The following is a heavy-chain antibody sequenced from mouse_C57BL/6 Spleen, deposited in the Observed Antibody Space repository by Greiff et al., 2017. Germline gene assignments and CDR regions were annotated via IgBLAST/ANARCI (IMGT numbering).Heavy chain of an antibody. J-gene: IGHJ3*01. CDR2: INPGSGGT. D-gene: IGHD3-3*01. V-gene: IGHV1-54*01. Sequence: VQLQQSGAELVRPGTSVKVSCTASGYAFTNYLIEWVKQRPGQGLEWIGVINPGSGGTNYTEKFKGKATLTADKSSSTAYMQLSSLTSEDSAVYFCAREGTFAYWGQGTLVTVSA. CDR3: AREGTFAY. CDR1: GYAFTNYL.